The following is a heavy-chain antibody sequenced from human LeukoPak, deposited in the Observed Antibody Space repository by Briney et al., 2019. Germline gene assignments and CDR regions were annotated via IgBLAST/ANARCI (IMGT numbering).Heavy chain of an antibody. CDR1: GFTFRTYS. CDR2: LSGSGETT. V-gene: IGHV3-23*01. D-gene: IGHD3-10*01. CDR3: AKGEATPYYYGSGSYFYFDD. J-gene: IGHJ4*02. Sequence: GGSLRLSCAASGFTFRTYSMTWLRQAPGKGLEWVAALSGSGETTHYADSVKGRFTVSRDNSKSILYLQMNSLRAEDTAVYYCAKGEATPYYYGSGSYFYFDDWGQGTLVTVSS.